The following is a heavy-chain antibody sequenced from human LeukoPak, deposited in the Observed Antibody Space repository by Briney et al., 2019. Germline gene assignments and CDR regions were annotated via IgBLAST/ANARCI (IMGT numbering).Heavy chain of an antibody. CDR3: AKDHDGDYTYGMDV. CDR1: GFTFSSYA. CDR2: ISGSGGGT. D-gene: IGHD4-17*01. J-gene: IGHJ6*02. Sequence: GGSLRLSCAASGFTFSSYAMSWVRQAPGKGLEWVSAISGSGGGTYYADSVKGRFTISRDNSKNTLYLQMNSLRAEDTAVYYCAKDHDGDYTYGMDVWGQGTTVTVSS. V-gene: IGHV3-23*01.